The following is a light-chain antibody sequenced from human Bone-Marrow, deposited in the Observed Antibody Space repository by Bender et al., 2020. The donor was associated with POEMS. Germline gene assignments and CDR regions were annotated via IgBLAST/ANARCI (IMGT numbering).Light chain of an antibody. CDR3: CSYGVGTAVV. Sequence: QSALTQPASVSGSPGQSITITCTGTIGDIANSNLVSWYQQYPGKAPKLIIYEATKRPSGVSNRFSGSKSGNTASLTVSGLQAEDEGYYYCCSYGVGTAVVFGGGTKLTVL. J-gene: IGLJ2*01. CDR2: EAT. V-gene: IGLV2-23*01. CDR1: IGDIANSNL.